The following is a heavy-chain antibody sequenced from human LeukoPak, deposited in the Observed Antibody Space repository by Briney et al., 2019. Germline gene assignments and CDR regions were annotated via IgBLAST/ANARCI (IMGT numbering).Heavy chain of an antibody. D-gene: IGHD7-27*01. J-gene: IGHJ3*02. CDR3: SSGDSDAFDI. CDR1: GFTFSNYS. V-gene: IGHV3-48*04. CDR2: ISSSGSTI. Sequence: GGSLRLSCAASGFTFSNYSMNRVRQAPGKGLEWVSYISSSGSTIYYADSVKGRFTISRDNAKNSLYLQMNSLRAEDTAVYYCSSGDSDAFDIWGQGTMVTVSS.